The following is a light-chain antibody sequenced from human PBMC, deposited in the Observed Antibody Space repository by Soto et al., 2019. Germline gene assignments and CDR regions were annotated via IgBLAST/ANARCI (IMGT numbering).Light chain of an antibody. Sequence: IVLTQSPAILALSPGDRATLSCRASQSVSSSYLAWYQHKPGQAPRLLIHGASSRVTGIPDRFSGSGSGTDFTLTITRLEPEDFAVYYCQQYGNSPQTFGQGTKVDIK. V-gene: IGKV3-20*01. CDR2: GAS. J-gene: IGKJ1*01. CDR1: QSVSSSY. CDR3: QQYGNSPQT.